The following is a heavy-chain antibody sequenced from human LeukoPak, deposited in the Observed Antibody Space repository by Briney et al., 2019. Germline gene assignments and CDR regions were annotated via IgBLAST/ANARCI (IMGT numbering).Heavy chain of an antibody. V-gene: IGHV1-2*02. CDR2: INPNSGGT. D-gene: IGHD2-15*01. Sequence: ASVEVSCKASGYTFTGYYMHWVRQAPGQGLEWMGWINPNSGGTNYAQKFQGRVTMTRDTSISTAYMELSRLRSDDTAVYYCARVSGDMPYYFDYWGQGTLVTVSS. J-gene: IGHJ4*02. CDR3: ARVSGDMPYYFDY. CDR1: GYTFTGYY.